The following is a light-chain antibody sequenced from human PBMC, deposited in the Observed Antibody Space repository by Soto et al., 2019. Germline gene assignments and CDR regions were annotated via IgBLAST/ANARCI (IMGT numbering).Light chain of an antibody. CDR2: DAS. Sequence: EFVLTQSPGTLSLSLGERATLSCRASQTVRDNYLAWYQQKPGQAPSLLIYDASSRATGIPDRSSGGGSGTDFTLTISRLEPEDFAVYYWQQFSSYPLTFGGGTKVDIK. CDR1: QTVRDNY. V-gene: IGKV3-20*01. CDR3: QQFSSYPLT. J-gene: IGKJ4*01.